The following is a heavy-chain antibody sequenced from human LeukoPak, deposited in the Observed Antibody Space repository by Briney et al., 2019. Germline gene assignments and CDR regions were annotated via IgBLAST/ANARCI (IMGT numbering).Heavy chain of an antibody. D-gene: IGHD6-19*01. J-gene: IGHJ4*02. CDR3: AGDRSVDSSGRSDY. V-gene: IGHV3-11*01. CDR1: GFTFSDYY. CDR2: ISCSGSTI. Sequence: GGSLRLSCAASGFTFSDYYMSWIRQAPGKGLEWVSYISCSGSTIYYADSVKGRFTISRDNAKNSLYLQMNSLRAEDTAVYYCAGDRSVDSSGRSDYWGQGTLVTVSS.